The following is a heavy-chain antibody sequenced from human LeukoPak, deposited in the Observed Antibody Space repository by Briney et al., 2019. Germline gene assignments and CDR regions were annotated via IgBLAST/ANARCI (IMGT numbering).Heavy chain of an antibody. Sequence: PGRSLRLSCAASGFTFSSYGMHWVRQAPGKGLEWVAVIWYDGSNKYYADSVKGRFTISRDNSKDTLYLQMNSLRAEDTAVYYCASNPGGQSYYWVQGTLLSVSS. CDR2: IWYDGSNK. J-gene: IGHJ4*02. V-gene: IGHV3-33*01. CDR3: ASNPGGQSYY. CDR1: GFTFSSYG. D-gene: IGHD3-16*01.